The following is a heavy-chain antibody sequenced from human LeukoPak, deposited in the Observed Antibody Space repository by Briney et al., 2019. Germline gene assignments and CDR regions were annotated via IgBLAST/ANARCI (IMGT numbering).Heavy chain of an antibody. Sequence: GRSLRLSCAASGFTFSNYIMHWVRQAPGKGLDWVAVIIENGSNQYYADSVKGRFTISRDNSKNTLFLQMNSLRGEDTAMYYCARVQGGGYRTADYWGQGTLVTVSS. CDR2: IIENGSNQ. V-gene: IGHV3-30*04. D-gene: IGHD6-19*01. CDR1: GFTFSNYI. J-gene: IGHJ4*02. CDR3: ARVQGGGYRTADY.